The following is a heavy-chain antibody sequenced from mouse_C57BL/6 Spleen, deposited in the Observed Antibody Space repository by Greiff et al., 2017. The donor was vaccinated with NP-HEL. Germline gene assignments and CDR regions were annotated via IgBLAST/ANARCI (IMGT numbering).Heavy chain of an antibody. CDR1: GYTFTEYT. D-gene: IGHD2-3*01. CDR2: FYPGSGSI. Sequence: VKLQESGAELVKPGASVKLSCKASGYTFTEYTIHWVKQRSGQGLEWIGWFYPGSGSIKYNEKFKDKATLTADKSSSTVYMELSRLTSEDSAVYFCARHEDHYDGYYVGYFDVWGTGTTVTVSS. V-gene: IGHV1-62-2*01. J-gene: IGHJ1*03. CDR3: ARHEDHYDGYYVGYFDV.